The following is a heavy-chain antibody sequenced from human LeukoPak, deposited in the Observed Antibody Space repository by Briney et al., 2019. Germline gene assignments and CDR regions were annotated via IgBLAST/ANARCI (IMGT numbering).Heavy chain of an antibody. CDR1: GGTFSSYA. V-gene: IGHV1-69*05. CDR3: ARMIALPSRRYSWFDP. Sequence: ASVKVSCKASGGTFSSYAISWVRQAPGQGLEWMGGIIPIFGTANYAQKFQGRVTITTDESTSTAYMELSSLRSGDTAVYYCARMIALPSRRYSWFDPWGQGTLVTVSS. D-gene: IGHD3-22*01. J-gene: IGHJ5*02. CDR2: IIPIFGTA.